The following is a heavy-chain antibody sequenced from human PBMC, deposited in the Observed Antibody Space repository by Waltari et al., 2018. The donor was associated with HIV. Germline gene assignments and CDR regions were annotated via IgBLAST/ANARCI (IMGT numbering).Heavy chain of an antibody. V-gene: IGHV3-74*01. CDR3: SRDTFGEYDY. Sequence: EVQLVQSGGGLIKPGGSLRLSCAASGFTVSSYWMHWVRQTPGKGLGWVSRSNIDGSRIAYADSVRGRFTISRDRAKNTLSLQMNSLTEEDTAVYYCSRDTFGEYDYWGQGTLVTVSS. CDR1: GFTVSSYW. CDR2: SNIDGSRI. D-gene: IGHD3-10*01. J-gene: IGHJ4*02.